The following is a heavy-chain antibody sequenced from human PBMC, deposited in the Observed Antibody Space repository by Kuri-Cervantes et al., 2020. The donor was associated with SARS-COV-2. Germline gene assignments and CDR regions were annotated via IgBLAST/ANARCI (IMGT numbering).Heavy chain of an antibody. CDR2: TYYSGST. CDR1: CGSISSSSYY. D-gene: IGHD3-10*01. Sequence: ESLKISCTVSCGSISSSSYYWGWIRQPPGKGLEWIGSTYYSGSTYYNPSLKSRVTISVDTSKNQFSLKLSSVTAADTAVYYCARRAFGEKGVPNDYWGQGTLVTVSS. CDR3: ARRAFGEKGVPNDY. V-gene: IGHV4-39*01. J-gene: IGHJ4*02.